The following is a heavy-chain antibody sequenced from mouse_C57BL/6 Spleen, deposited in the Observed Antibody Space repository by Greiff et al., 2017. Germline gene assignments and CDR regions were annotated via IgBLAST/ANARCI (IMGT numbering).Heavy chain of an antibody. J-gene: IGHJ3*01. V-gene: IGHV1-81*01. D-gene: IGHD3-2*02. Sequence: QVQLQQSGAELARPGASVKLSCKASGYTFTSSGISWVKQRTGQGLEWIGEIYPRSGNTYYNEKFKGKATLTADKSSSTAYMGLRSLTSADSAVCFCARGSSGTPFGDWGQRTLVTVSA. CDR3: ARGSSGTPFGD. CDR1: GYTFTSSG. CDR2: IYPRSGNT.